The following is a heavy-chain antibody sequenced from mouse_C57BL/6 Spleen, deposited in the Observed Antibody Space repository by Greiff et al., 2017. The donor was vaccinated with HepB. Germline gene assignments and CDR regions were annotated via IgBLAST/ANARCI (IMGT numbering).Heavy chain of an antibody. CDR3: ARGSNYLYYFDY. J-gene: IGHJ2*01. CDR2: ISDGGSYT. D-gene: IGHD2-5*01. CDR1: GFTFSSYA. Sequence: EVKLMESGGGLVKPGGSLKLSCAASGFTFSSYAMSWVRQTPEKRLEWVATISDGGSYTYYPDNVKGRFTISRDNAKNNLYLQMSHLKSEDTAMYYCARGSNYLYYFDYWGQGTTLTVSS. V-gene: IGHV5-4*03.